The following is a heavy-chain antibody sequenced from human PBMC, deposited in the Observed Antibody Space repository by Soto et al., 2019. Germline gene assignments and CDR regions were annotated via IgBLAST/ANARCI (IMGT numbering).Heavy chain of an antibody. V-gene: IGHV3-9*01. CDR3: AKAGYSYGRPGAFNI. CDR1: GFTFDDYA. J-gene: IGHJ3*02. Sequence: PGGSLRLSCAASGFTFDDYAMHWVRQAPGKGLEWVSGISWNSGSIGYADSVKGRFTISRDNAKNSLYLQMNSLRAEDTALYYCAKAGYSYGRPGAFNIWGQGTMVTVSS. D-gene: IGHD5-18*01. CDR2: ISWNSGSI.